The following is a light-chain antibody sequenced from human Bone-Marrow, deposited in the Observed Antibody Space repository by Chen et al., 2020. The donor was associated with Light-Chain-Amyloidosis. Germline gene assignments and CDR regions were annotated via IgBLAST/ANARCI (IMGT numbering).Light chain of an antibody. CDR2: DDS. J-gene: IGLJ3*02. CDR3: QVGDSSSGRPV. Sequence: SYVLTQPSSVSVAPGQTATIACGGNNIGSTSVHWYQQTPGQAPLLVVYDDSDRPSGIPERLSGSNSGITATLTISRVEAGDEADYYWQVGDSSSGRPVFGGGTKLTVL. V-gene: IGLV3-21*02. CDR1: NIGSTS.